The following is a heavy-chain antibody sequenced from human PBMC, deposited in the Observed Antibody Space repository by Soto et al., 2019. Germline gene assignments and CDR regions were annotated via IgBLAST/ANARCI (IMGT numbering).Heavy chain of an antibody. CDR3: TRGPRVSSIGTGAY. V-gene: IGHV3-74*01. J-gene: IGHJ4*02. D-gene: IGHD1-26*01. CDR2: INDEGNNA. CDR1: GFIFKMYY. Sequence: GESLKISCEASGFIFKMYYLHWVRQTPGKGPVWVARINDEGNNATYADSVKGRFTISRDNAKNTLYLQMDGLRVDDTGLYYCTRGPRVSSIGTGAYWGQGSLVTVSS.